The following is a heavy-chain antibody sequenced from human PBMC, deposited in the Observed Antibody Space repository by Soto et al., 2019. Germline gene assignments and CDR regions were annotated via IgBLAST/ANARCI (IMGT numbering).Heavy chain of an antibody. Sequence: GESLKISCKGSGYSFTSYWIGWVRQMPGKGLEWMGIIYPGDSDTRYSPSFQGQVTISADKSISTTYMQWSNLKASDTAMYYCANGWHAEYFQHWGQGTLVTVSS. D-gene: IGHD6-19*01. CDR2: IYPGDSDT. CDR1: GYSFTSYW. V-gene: IGHV5-51*01. CDR3: ANGWHAEYFQH. J-gene: IGHJ1*01.